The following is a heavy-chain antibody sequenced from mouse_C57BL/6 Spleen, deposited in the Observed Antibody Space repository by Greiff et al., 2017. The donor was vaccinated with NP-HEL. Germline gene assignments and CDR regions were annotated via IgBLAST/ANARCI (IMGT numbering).Heavy chain of an antibody. J-gene: IGHJ1*03. V-gene: IGHV1-69*01. CDR3: ANVPNPRWYFDV. D-gene: IGHD4-1*01. CDR2: IDPSDSYT. CDR1: GYTFTSYW. Sequence: VQLQQSGAELVMPGASVKLSCKASGYTFTSYWMHWVKQRPGQGLEWIGEIDPSDSYTNYNQKFKGKSTLTVDKSSSTAYMQLSSLTSEDSAVYYCANVPNPRWYFDVWGTGTTVTVAS.